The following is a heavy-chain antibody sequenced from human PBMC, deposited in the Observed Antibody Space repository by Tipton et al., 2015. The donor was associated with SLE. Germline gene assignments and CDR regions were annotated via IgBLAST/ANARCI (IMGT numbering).Heavy chain of an antibody. CDR3: AKALLGSPFDP. CDR1: GFTFSSYG. V-gene: IGHV3-33*06. Sequence: SLRLSCAASGFTFSSYGMHWVRQAPGKGLEWMAAIWYDGTNEYYADSVKGRFTISRDNSKNTLYLQMNSLRAEDTAVYYCAKALLGSPFDPWGQGTLVTVSS. J-gene: IGHJ5*02. D-gene: IGHD7-27*01. CDR2: IWYDGTNE.